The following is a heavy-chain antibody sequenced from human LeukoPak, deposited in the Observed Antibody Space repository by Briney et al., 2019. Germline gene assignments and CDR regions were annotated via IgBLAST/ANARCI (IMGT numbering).Heavy chain of an antibody. CDR3: AKDKTYYDFWSGHDAFDI. CDR2: ISGSGDNT. V-gene: IGHV3-23*01. J-gene: IGHJ3*02. Sequence: EASVKVSCKASGGTFSSYAMSWVRQAPGKGLEWVSVISGSGDNTYYADSVKGRFTISRDNSKTTLYLQMNSLRAEDTAVYYCAKDKTYYDFWSGHDAFDIWGQGTMVTVSS. D-gene: IGHD3-3*01. CDR1: GGTFSSYA.